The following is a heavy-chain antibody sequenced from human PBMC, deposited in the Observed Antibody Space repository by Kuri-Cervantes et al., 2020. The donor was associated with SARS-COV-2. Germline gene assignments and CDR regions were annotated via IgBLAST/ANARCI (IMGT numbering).Heavy chain of an antibody. J-gene: IGHJ6*03. CDR2: ISGSGGST. CDR1: GFTFSSYA. V-gene: IGHV3-23*01. Sequence: GESLKISCAASGFTFSSYAMSWVRQAPGKGLEWVSAISGSGGSTYYADSVKGRFTISRDNSKNTLYLQMNSLGAEDTAVYYCAKDLKNYYYYMDVWGKGTTVTVSS. CDR3: AKDLKNYYYYMDV.